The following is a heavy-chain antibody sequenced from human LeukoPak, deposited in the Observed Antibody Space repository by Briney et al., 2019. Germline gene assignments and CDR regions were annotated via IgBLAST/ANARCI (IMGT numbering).Heavy chain of an antibody. CDR1: GGTFSSYA. Sequence: GASVKVSCKASGGTFSSYAISWVRQAPGQGLEWMGRIIPILGIANYAQKFQGRVTITADKSTSTAYMELSSLRSEDTAVYYYATSYNWNDDSIWGQGTMVTVSS. V-gene: IGHV1-69*04. CDR3: ATSYNWNDDSI. CDR2: IIPILGIA. D-gene: IGHD1-20*01. J-gene: IGHJ3*02.